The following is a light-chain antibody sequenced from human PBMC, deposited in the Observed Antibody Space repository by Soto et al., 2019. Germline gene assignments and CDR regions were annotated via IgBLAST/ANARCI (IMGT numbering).Light chain of an antibody. V-gene: IGLV2-14*01. J-gene: IGLJ2*01. CDR1: SSDFGSYNY. CDR3: SSYTTRSTHVV. CDR2: DVT. Sequence: QSALTQPASVSGSPGQAITISCTGTSSDFGSYNYVSWYQQYPGKAPKLMIYDVTNRPSGVSYRFSGSKSGNTASLTISGLQAEDEADYYCSSYTTRSTHVVFGGGTKLTVL.